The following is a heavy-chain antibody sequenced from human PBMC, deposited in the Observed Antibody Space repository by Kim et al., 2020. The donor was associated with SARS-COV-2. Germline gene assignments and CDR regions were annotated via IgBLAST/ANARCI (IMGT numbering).Heavy chain of an antibody. Sequence: TIQSADSVKGRFTISRDNAKNSLYLQMNSLRVEDTAVYYCARGGGTYFDFWGQGTLVTVSS. CDR3: ARGGGTYFDF. D-gene: IGHD1-26*01. J-gene: IGHJ4*02. CDR2: TI. V-gene: IGHV3-11*04.